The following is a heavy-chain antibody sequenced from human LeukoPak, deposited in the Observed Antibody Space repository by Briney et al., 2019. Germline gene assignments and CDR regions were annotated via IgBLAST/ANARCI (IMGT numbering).Heavy chain of an antibody. J-gene: IGHJ3*02. Sequence: SRVTISVDTSKNQFSLKLSSVTAADTAVYYCARERQGTTGTTGSAFDIWRQGTMVTVSS. V-gene: IGHV4-34*01. CDR3: ARERQGTTGTTGSAFDI. D-gene: IGHD1-1*01.